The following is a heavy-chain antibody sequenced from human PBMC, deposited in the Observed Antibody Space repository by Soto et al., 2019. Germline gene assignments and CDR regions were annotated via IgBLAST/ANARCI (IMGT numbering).Heavy chain of an antibody. Sequence: GASVKVSCKASGYMFTKSAMHWVRQAPGQRLEWMGWISGDSGNTKYSPKLQDRVTITRDTSASTAYMELSSLRSEDTASYYCARDGVAAGNINFDYWGQGTLVTVSS. CDR1: GYMFTKSA. CDR3: ARDGVAAGNINFDY. CDR2: ISGDSGNT. D-gene: IGHD6-19*01. V-gene: IGHV1-3*01. J-gene: IGHJ4*01.